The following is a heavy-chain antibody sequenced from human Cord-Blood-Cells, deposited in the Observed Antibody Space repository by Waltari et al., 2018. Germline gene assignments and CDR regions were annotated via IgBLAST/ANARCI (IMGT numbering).Heavy chain of an antibody. CDR1: GGTFSSYA. CDR2: IIPIFGTA. J-gene: IGHJ3*02. D-gene: IGHD2-8*01. Sequence: QVQLVQSGAEVKKPGSSVKVSCKASGGTFSSYAISWVRQAPGQGLEWMGGIIPIFGTANYAQNFQGRVTITADKSTSTAYMELSSLRSEDTAVYYCAREGGYCTNGVCYTGAAFDIWGQGTMVTVSS. CDR3: AREGGYCTNGVCYTGAAFDI. V-gene: IGHV1-69*06.